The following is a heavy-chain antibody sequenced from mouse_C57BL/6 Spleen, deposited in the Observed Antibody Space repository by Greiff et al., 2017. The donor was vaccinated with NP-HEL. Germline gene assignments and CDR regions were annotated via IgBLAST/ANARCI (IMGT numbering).Heavy chain of an antibody. CDR2: IYPGSGST. Sequence: VQLQQPGAELVKPGASVKMSCKASGYTFTSYWITWVKQRPGQGLEWIGDIYPGSGSTNYNEKFKSKATLTVDTSSSTAYMQLSSLTSEDSAVYYCARDRLYYDNDFDYWGQGTTLTVSS. CDR3: ARDRLYYDNDFDY. D-gene: IGHD2-4*01. J-gene: IGHJ2*01. CDR1: GYTFTSYW. V-gene: IGHV1-55*01.